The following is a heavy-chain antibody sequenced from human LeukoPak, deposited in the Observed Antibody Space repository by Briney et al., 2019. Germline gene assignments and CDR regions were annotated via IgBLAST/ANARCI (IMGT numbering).Heavy chain of an antibody. CDR1: GGSISSYY. V-gene: IGHV4-59*08. CDR2: IYYSGST. D-gene: IGHD3-22*01. J-gene: IGHJ4*02. Sequence: MTSETLSLTCTVSGGSISSYYWSWIRQPPGKGLEWIGYIYYSGSTNYNPSLKSRVTISVDTSKNQFSLRLSSVTAADTAVYYCARHGYYYDSSGYYYSFDYWGQGTLVTVSS. CDR3: ARHGYYYDSSGYYYSFDY.